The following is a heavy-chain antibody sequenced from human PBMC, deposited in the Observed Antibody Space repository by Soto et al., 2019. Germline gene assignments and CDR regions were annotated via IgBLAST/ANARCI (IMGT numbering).Heavy chain of an antibody. CDR3: ARVSTYCSGGSCSDFDY. CDR2: IYYSGST. CDR1: GGPLSSYY. V-gene: IGHV4-59*12. Sequence: SETLSLTCTVSGGPLSSYYWSWIRQPPGKGLEWIGYIYYSGSTDYNPSLKSRVTISVDTSKNQFSLKLSSVTAADTAVYYCARVSTYCSGGSCSDFDYWGQGTLVTVSS. D-gene: IGHD2-15*01. J-gene: IGHJ4*02.